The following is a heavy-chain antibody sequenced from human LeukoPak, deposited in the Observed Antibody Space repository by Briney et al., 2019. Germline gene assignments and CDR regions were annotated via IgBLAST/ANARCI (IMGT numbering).Heavy chain of an antibody. CDR3: ARDPPSTYYESSGYPDY. CDR2: ISGTSNTI. CDR1: GFTFSSYW. V-gene: IGHV3-48*01. J-gene: IGHJ4*02. D-gene: IGHD3-22*01. Sequence: GGSLRLSCAASGFTFSSYWMSWVRQAPGKGLEWLSSISGTSNTIYYADSVKGRFTVSRDNAKSSLYLQMNSLRADDTAVYYCARDPPSTYYESSGYPDYWGQGTLLTVSS.